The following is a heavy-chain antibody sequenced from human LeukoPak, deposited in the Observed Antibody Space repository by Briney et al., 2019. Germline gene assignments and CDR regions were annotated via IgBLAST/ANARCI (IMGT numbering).Heavy chain of an antibody. D-gene: IGHD6-13*01. J-gene: IGHJ4*02. CDR2: ISSSISYI. V-gene: IGHV3-21*01. CDR1: VFTFSSYS. CDR3: ARQYSSSWYS. Sequence: PGGSLRLSCAASVFTFSSYSMNWVRQAPGKGLEWVSSISSSISYIYYADSGKGRFTISRDNAKNSLYLQMNSLRAEGTAVYYCARQYSSSWYSWGQGTLVTVSS.